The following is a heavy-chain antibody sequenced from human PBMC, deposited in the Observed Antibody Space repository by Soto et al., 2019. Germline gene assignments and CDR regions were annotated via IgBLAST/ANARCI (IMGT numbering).Heavy chain of an antibody. CDR2: ISGSGGSR. V-gene: IGHV3-23*01. J-gene: IGHJ4*02. Sequence: EVQLLESGGGLVQPGGSLRLSCEASGFTFSSYAMSWVRQAPGKGLEWVSVISGSGGSRYYADSVKGRFTISRDNSKNTLYLQMNSLRAEDTAVYYCSRRSSGWYFDYWGQGTLVTVSS. CDR3: SRRSSGWYFDY. D-gene: IGHD6-19*01. CDR1: GFTFSSYA.